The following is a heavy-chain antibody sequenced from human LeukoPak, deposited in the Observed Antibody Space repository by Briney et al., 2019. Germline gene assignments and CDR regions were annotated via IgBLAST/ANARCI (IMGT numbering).Heavy chain of an antibody. J-gene: IGHJ6*03. CDR1: GGSISSSSYY. V-gene: IGHV4-39*07. D-gene: IGHD3-10*01. Sequence: PSETLSLTCTVSGGSISSSSYYWGWIRQPPGKGLEWIGEIYHSGSTNYNPSLKSRVTISVDKSKNQFSLKLSSVTAADTAVYYCARVFDSGSQAYFYYMDVWGKGTTVTISS. CDR2: IYHSGST. CDR3: ARVFDSGSQAYFYYMDV.